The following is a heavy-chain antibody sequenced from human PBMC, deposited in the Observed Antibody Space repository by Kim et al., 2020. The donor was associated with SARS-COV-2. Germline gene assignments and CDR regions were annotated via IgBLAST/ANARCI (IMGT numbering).Heavy chain of an antibody. Sequence: GGSLRLSCAAFGFTFNTYAMTWVRQAPGKGLEWVSAISGSGVSTYYADSVKGRSTISRDNSKNTLYLQVNSLRAEDMAVYYCAASPTLYSGYDVDYWGQG. CDR1: GFTFNTYA. J-gene: IGHJ4*02. CDR2: ISGSGVST. CDR3: AASPTLYSGYDVDY. V-gene: IGHV3-23*01. D-gene: IGHD5-12*01.